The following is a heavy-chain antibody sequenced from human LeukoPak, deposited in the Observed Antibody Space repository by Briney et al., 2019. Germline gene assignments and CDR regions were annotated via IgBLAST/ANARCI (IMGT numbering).Heavy chain of an antibody. Sequence: ASVKVSCKASGYTFTGYYMHWVRQAPGQGLEWMGWINPKSGGTNYAQQLQGRVTMTRDTSISTAYMEVNRLRSDDTAVYYCASHGSEYSSSWYYFQHWGQGTLVTVSS. J-gene: IGHJ1*01. V-gene: IGHV1-2*02. D-gene: IGHD6-13*01. CDR2: INPKSGGT. CDR3: ASHGSEYSSSWYYFQH. CDR1: GYTFTGYY.